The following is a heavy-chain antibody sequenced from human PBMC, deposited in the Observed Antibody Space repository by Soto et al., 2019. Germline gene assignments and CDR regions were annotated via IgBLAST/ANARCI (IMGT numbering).Heavy chain of an antibody. CDR3: ARVERGTATTVVDAFDF. V-gene: IGHV4-34*01. Sequence: QVQLQQWGAGLLKPSETLSLTCAVFGGSVNSGNYYWSWIRQPPGKGLEWIGEMSHSGGNHFNPSLKSRVHISVYTSKIKFSLLMRSVTAADTSLYYCARVERGTATTVVDAFDFWGPGTMVTVSS. J-gene: IGHJ3*01. D-gene: IGHD1-1*01. CDR1: GGSVNSGNYY. CDR2: MSHSGGN.